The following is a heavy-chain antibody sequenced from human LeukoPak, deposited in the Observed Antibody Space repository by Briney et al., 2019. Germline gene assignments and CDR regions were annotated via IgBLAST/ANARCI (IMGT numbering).Heavy chain of an antibody. D-gene: IGHD6-13*01. CDR2: IYYSGTT. CDR3: ARDPRSSSWYQGTYYYYYYMDV. V-gene: IGHV4-39*07. CDR1: GGSISSSSYY. J-gene: IGHJ6*03. Sequence: SETLSLTCIVSGGSISSSSYYWGWIRQPPGKGLEWIGCIYYSGTTYYNPSLRSRVTISVDTSKNQFSLKLSSVTAADTAVYYCARDPRSSSWYQGTYYYYYYMDVWGKGTTVTISS.